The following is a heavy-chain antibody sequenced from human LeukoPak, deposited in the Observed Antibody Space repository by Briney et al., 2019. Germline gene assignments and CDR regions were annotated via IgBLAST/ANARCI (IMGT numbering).Heavy chain of an antibody. Sequence: PSETLSLTCTVSGGSISSYYWSWIRQPAGKGLEWIGRIYTSGSTNYNPSLKSRVTMSVDTSKNQFSLKLSSVTAADTAVYYCARDGGYCSSTCCPPFDYWGQGTLVTVSS. V-gene: IGHV4-4*07. CDR2: IYTSGST. J-gene: IGHJ4*02. CDR3: ARDGGYCSSTCCPPFDY. D-gene: IGHD2-2*01. CDR1: GGSISSYY.